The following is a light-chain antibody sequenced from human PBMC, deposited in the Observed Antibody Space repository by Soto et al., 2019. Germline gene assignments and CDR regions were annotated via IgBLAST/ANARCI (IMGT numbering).Light chain of an antibody. Sequence: DIQMTHSPPSLSASVGARVTITCRASQSISNYLNWYQQKPGKAPKLLIYGASSLERGVPSRFSGSGSGTDFTLTIASLHPEDFGTYYCQQSYSTPYTIGQGTKLEIK. CDR2: GAS. V-gene: IGKV1-39*01. CDR3: QQSYSTPYT. CDR1: QSISNY. J-gene: IGKJ2*01.